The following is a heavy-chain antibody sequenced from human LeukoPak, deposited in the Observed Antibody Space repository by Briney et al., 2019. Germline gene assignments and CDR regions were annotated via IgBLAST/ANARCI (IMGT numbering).Heavy chain of an antibody. CDR1: GYTFTIYG. CDR3: ARGIIGYYFDY. D-gene: IGHD2-15*01. CDR2: VGDNGNT. J-gene: IGHJ4*02. Sequence: ASVKVSCKTSGYTFTIYGISLVRQAPGQGLEWMGLVGDNGNTHYAQNPQCTVTMTTATSTSKAYMELRSLRSDDTAVYYCARGIIGYYFDYWGQGTLVTVSS. V-gene: IGHV1-18*01.